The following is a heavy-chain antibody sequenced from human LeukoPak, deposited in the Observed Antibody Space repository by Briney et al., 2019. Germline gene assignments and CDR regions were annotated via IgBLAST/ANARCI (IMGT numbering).Heavy chain of an antibody. CDR2: INPNSGGT. V-gene: IGHV1-2*06. CDR3: AREAAAGFYGMDV. Sequence: ASVTVSCKASGYTFTGYYIHWVRQAPGQGLEWMGRINPNSGGTNYAQKFQGRVTMTRDTSIRTAYMELSSLRSDDTAVYYCAREAAAGFYGMDVWGQGTTVTVSS. J-gene: IGHJ6*02. D-gene: IGHD6-13*01. CDR1: GYTFTGYY.